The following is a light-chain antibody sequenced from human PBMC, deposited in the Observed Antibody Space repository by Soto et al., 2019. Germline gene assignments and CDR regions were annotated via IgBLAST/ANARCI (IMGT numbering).Light chain of an antibody. CDR3: HLYFGGAQLV. CDR2: TTD. Sequence: QAVVTQEPSLTVSPGGTVTLTCASSTGAVTTGNYASWFQQKPGQAPRTLIYTTDNRHSWTPARFSGSLLGGKAALTLSSVQPEDEADYYCHLYFGGAQLVFGGGTKLTVL. CDR1: TGAVTTGNY. J-gene: IGLJ3*02. V-gene: IGLV7-43*01.